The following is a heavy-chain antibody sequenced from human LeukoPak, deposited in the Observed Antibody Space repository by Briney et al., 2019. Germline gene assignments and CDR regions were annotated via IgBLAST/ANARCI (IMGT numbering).Heavy chain of an antibody. CDR2: ISGSGGST. CDR1: GFTFSSYA. Sequence: PGGSLRLSCAASGFTFSSYAMSWVRQAPGKGLEWVSAISGSGGSTYYADSVKGRFTISRDNSKNTLYLQMNSLRAEDTAVYYCAKKPGHYYDSGGYSREYYFDYWGQGTLVTVSS. CDR3: AKKPGHYYDSGGYSREYYFDY. J-gene: IGHJ4*02. D-gene: IGHD3-22*01. V-gene: IGHV3-23*01.